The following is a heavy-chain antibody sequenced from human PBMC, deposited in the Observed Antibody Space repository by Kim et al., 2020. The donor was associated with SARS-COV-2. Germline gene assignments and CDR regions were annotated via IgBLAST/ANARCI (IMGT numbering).Heavy chain of an antibody. D-gene: IGHD6-6*01. CDR2: TSGSGGRA. V-gene: IGHV3-23*01. J-gene: IGHJ5*02. CDR1: GFTFSSYA. CDR3: AKGDYSSSRVNWFDP. Sequence: GGSLRLSCAASGFTFSSYAMSWVRQAPGKGLQWVSITSGSGGRAYYADSVKGRFTISRDNSKNTLYLQMNSLRAEDTAVYYCAKGDYSSSRVNWFDPWGQGTLVTVSS.